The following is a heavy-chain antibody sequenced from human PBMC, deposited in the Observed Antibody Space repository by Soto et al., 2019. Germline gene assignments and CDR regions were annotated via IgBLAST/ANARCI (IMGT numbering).Heavy chain of an antibody. J-gene: IGHJ4*02. CDR1: GYPFTTYY. CDR2: IDPRSGGT. Sequence: GASVKVSCKVSGYPFTTYYIHWVRQAPGQGLEWMGWIDPRSGGTVYEQKFQGRVTMTRDTSISTAYMELSRLRSDDTAVYYCARGLVLDYWGQGTLVTVSS. V-gene: IGHV1-2*02. D-gene: IGHD2-8*01. CDR3: ARGLVLDY.